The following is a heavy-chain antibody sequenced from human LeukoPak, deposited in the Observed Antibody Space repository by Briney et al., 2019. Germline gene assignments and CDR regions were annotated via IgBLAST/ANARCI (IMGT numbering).Heavy chain of an antibody. CDR2: INPNSGGT. Sequence: GASVKVSCKASGYTLTGYYMHWVRQAPGQGLEWMGWINPNSGGTNYAQKFQGRVTMTRDTSISTAYMELSRLRSDDTAVYYCARVRLWFGELLAPDYWGQGTLVTVSS. CDR3: ARVRLWFGELLAPDY. CDR1: GYTLTGYY. J-gene: IGHJ4*02. V-gene: IGHV1-2*02. D-gene: IGHD3-10*01.